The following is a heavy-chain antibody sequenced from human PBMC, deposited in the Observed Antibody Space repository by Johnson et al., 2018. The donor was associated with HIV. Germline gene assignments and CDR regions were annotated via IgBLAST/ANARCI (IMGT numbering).Heavy chain of an antibody. Sequence: VQLVESGGVVVQPGGSLRLSCAASGFTVSSNYMSWVRQAPGKGLEWVSVIYSGGSTYYADSVKGRFPISRDNSKNTLYLQMNSLRAEDTAVYYCARDWSLNSREVAFDIWGQGTMVTVSS. D-gene: IGHD1-26*01. J-gene: IGHJ3*02. V-gene: IGHV3-53*01. CDR1: GFTVSSNY. CDR2: IYSGGST. CDR3: ARDWSLNSREVAFDI.